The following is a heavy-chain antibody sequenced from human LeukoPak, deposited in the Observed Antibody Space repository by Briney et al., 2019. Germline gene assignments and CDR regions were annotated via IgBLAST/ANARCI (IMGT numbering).Heavy chain of an antibody. CDR3: ARASILLGYCSSTSCKKNWFDP. CDR2: IYYSGST. D-gene: IGHD2-2*01. Sequence: SETLSLTCTVSGGSISSYYWSWIRQPPGKGLEWIGYIYYSGSTNYNPSLKSRVTISVDTSKNQFSLKLSSVTAADTAVYYCARASILLGYCSSTSCKKNWFDPWGQGTLVTVSS. V-gene: IGHV4-59*01. CDR1: GGSISSYY. J-gene: IGHJ5*02.